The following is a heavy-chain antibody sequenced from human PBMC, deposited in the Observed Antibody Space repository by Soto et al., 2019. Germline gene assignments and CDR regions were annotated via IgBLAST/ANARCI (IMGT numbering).Heavy chain of an antibody. J-gene: IGHJ4*01. V-gene: IGHV1-18*01. Sequence: GASVKVSCKASGYTFTSYGISWVRQAPGQGLEWMGWISAYNGNTNYAQKLQGRVTMTTDTSTSTVYMELSSLRSEDTAVYYCARIPYGSGSYSSYWGHGTRVTVSS. D-gene: IGHD3-10*01. CDR3: ARIPYGSGSYSSY. CDR2: ISAYNGNT. CDR1: GYTFTSYG.